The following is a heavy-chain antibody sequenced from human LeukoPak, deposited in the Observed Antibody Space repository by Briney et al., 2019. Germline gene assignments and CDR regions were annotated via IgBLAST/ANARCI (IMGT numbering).Heavy chain of an antibody. Sequence: PSETLSLTCTVSGGSFSSGDYSWSWIRQPPGKGLEWIGEINHSGSTNYNPSLKSRVTISVDTSKNQFSLKLSSVTAADTAVYYCARCDILTGYYTSGFNYWGQGTLVTVSS. J-gene: IGHJ4*02. CDR2: INHSGST. D-gene: IGHD3-9*01. CDR3: ARCDILTGYYTSGFNY. CDR1: GGSFSSGDYS. V-gene: IGHV4-34*01.